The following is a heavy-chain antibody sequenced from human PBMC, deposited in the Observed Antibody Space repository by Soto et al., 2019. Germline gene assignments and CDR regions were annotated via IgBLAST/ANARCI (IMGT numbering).Heavy chain of an antibody. J-gene: IGHJ5*01. V-gene: IGHV1-69*01. CDR3: AREGDLLWISAAGSWFEP. D-gene: IGHD6-13*01. Sequence: QVQLVQSGAEVKKPGSSVKVSCKSSGGTFSSYAISWVRQAPGQGLEWMGGIIPIFGTANYAQKFQGRVTITADESTRTAYMELSRLRSEDTAVYCCAREGDLLWISAAGSWFEPWGQGTLVTVSS. CDR2: IIPIFGTA. CDR1: GGTFSSYA.